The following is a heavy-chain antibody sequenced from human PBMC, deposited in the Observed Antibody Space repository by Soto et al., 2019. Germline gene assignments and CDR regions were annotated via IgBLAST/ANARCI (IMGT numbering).Heavy chain of an antibody. V-gene: IGHV3-7*03. D-gene: IGHD6-6*01. CDR2: IKEDGSEI. J-gene: IGHJ5*02. Sequence: PLRLPCAGSGFTIGEHWMTWVRKTPGKGLEWVANIKEDGSEIYYVDSVKGRFTITRDMSTSTAYMELSSLRSEDTAVYYCAAVPRASIAARTGLNWSDPWGQGTLVTVSS. CDR3: AAVPRASIAARTGLNWSDP. CDR1: GFTIGEHW.